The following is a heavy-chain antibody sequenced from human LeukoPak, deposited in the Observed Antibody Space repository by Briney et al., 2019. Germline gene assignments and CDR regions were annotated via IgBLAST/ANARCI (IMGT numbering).Heavy chain of an antibody. V-gene: IGHV4-59*01. J-gene: IGHJ5*02. D-gene: IGHD2-8*02. CDR2: IYNSGRS. CDR1: GGSISSGY. Sequence: SSETLSLTCSVSGGSISSGYWSWIRQPPGKGLEWIAYIYNSGRSSYNPYLKSRVTISLDTSKNQFSLKLSSVTAADTAVYYCAGGSGASWFDPWGQGTLVTVSS. CDR3: AGGSGASWFDP.